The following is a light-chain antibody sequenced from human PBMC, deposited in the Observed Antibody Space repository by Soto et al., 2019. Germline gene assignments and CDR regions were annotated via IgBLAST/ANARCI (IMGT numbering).Light chain of an antibody. CDR3: QSYDSSLEVV. Sequence: QSVLTQPPSVSGAPGQRVTISCTGSSSNIGAGYDVHWYQQLPGTAPKLLIYGNSNRPSGVPDRFSGSKSSTSASLAITGLQAEDEADYYCQSYDSSLEVVFVGGTQLTVL. CDR1: SSNIGAGYD. V-gene: IGLV1-40*01. J-gene: IGLJ2*01. CDR2: GNS.